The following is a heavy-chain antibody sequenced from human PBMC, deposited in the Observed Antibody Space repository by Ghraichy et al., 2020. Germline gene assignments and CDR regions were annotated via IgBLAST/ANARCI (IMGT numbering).Heavy chain of an antibody. Sequence: GSLRLSCTVSGDSISPYYWSWIRQPPGKGLEWIAFISYTGSTNYNPSLKSRVTISLDTSKSQFSLRLTSMTAADTAIYYCARGGASSKPFHYWGQGTLVTVSS. V-gene: IGHV4-59*01. J-gene: IGHJ4*02. CDR1: GDSISPYY. D-gene: IGHD6-13*01. CDR2: ISYTGST. CDR3: ARGGASSKPFHY.